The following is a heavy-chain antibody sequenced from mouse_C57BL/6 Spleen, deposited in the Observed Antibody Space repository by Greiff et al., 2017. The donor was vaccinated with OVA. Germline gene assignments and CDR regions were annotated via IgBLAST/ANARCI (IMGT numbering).Heavy chain of an antibody. CDR3: ARWGFYYYYFDY. J-gene: IGHJ2*01. Sequence: QVQLQQSGAELVKPGASVKISCKASGYAFSSYWMNWVKQRPGKGLEWIGQIYTGDGDTNYNGKFKGKATLTADKSSSTAYMQLISLTSEDSAVYFCARWGFYYYYFDYWGQGTTLTVSS. V-gene: IGHV1-80*01. D-gene: IGHD1-1*01. CDR2: IYTGDGDT. CDR1: GYAFSSYW.